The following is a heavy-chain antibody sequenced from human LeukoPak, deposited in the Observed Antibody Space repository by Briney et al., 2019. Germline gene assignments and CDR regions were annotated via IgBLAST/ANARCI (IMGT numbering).Heavy chain of an antibody. CDR3: AKGHCMDV. J-gene: IGHJ6*03. CDR2: ISYDGSNK. Sequence: PGGSLRLSCAASGFTFSSYSMNWVRQAPGKGLEWVAVISYDGSNKYYADSVKGRFTISIDNSKNTLYLQMNSLRAEDTAVYYCAKGHCMDVWGKGTTVTVSS. V-gene: IGHV3-30*18. CDR1: GFTFSSYS.